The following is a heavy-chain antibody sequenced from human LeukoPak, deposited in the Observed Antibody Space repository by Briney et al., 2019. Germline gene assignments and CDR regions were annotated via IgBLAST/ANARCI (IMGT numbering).Heavy chain of an antibody. Sequence: PGGSLRLSCEASGFTFSNYGMSWVRQAPGKGLEWVAFIRYDGSNKYYADSVKGRFTISRDNSKNTLYLQMNSLRAEDTAVYYCAKLVGDYYYYYYMDVWGKGTTVTISS. V-gene: IGHV3-30*02. CDR3: AKLVGDYYYYYYMDV. CDR2: IRYDGSNK. CDR1: GFTFSNYG. J-gene: IGHJ6*03.